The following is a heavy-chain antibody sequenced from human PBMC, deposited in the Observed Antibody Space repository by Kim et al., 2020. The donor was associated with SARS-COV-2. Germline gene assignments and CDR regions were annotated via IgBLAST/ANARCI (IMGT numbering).Heavy chain of an antibody. V-gene: IGHV1-69*13. CDR1: GGTFSSYA. CDR3: ALRQEGITIFGFVDYYYYGMDV. CDR2: IIPIFGTA. J-gene: IGHJ6*02. D-gene: IGHD3-3*01. Sequence: SVKVSCKASGGTFSSYAISWVRQAPGQGLEWMGGIIPIFGTANYAQKFQGRVTITADESTSTAYMELSSLRSEDTAVYYCALRQEGITIFGFVDYYYYGMDVWGQGTTVTVSS.